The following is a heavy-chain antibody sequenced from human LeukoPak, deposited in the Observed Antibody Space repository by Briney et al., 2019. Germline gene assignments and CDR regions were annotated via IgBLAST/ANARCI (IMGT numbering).Heavy chain of an antibody. CDR3: ARRRYCSSTSCYSFDY. CDR1: GFTFSSYS. J-gene: IGHJ4*02. D-gene: IGHD2-2*01. V-gene: IGHV3-48*04. CDR2: ISSSSSTI. Sequence: GGSLRLSCAASGFTFSSYSMNWVRQAPGKGLEWVSYISSSSSTIYYADSVKGRFTISRDNAKNSLYLQMNSLRAEDTAVYYCARRRYCSSTSCYSFDYWGQGTLVTVSS.